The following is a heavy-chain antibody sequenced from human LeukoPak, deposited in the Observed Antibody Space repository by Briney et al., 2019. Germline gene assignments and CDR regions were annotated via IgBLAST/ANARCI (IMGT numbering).Heavy chain of an antibody. CDR3: AKDPFSPTVAGTFDY. V-gene: IGHV3-23*01. J-gene: IGHJ4*02. D-gene: IGHD6-19*01. CDR2: VSGSGGST. CDR1: GFTFSSYA. Sequence: GGSLRLSCAASGFTFSSYAMSWVRQAPGKGLEWVSAVSGSGGSTYYADSVKGRFTISRDNSKNTLYLQMNSLRAEDTAVYYCAKDPFSPTVAGTFDYWGQGTLVTVSS.